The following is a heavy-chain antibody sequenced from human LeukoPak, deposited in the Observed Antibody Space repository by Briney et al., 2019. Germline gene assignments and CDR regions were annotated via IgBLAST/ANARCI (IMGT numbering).Heavy chain of an antibody. CDR1: GFTFSSYG. D-gene: IGHD5-18*01. CDR2: IWYDGSNR. Sequence: PGGSLRLSCAASGFTFSSYGMHWVRQAPGKGLEWVAVIWYDGSNRYYADSVKGRFTISRDNSKNTLYLQMNSLRAEDTAVYYCARDEEGGLWAHWGQGTLVTVSS. CDR3: ARDEEGGLWAH. V-gene: IGHV3-33*01. J-gene: IGHJ4*02.